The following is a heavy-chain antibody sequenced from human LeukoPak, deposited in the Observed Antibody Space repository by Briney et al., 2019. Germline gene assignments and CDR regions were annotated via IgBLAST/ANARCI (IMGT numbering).Heavy chain of an antibody. Sequence: SQTLSLTCTVSGGSISTYYWSWIRQPPGKGLEWIGYIYYSGSTNYSPSLKSRVTISVDTSKNQFSLKLSSVTAADTAVYYCARPAGYNYWYYFDYWGQGTLVTVSS. CDR1: GGSISTYY. V-gene: IGHV4-59*01. J-gene: IGHJ4*02. CDR3: ARPAGYNYWYYFDY. CDR2: IYYSGST. D-gene: IGHD5-24*01.